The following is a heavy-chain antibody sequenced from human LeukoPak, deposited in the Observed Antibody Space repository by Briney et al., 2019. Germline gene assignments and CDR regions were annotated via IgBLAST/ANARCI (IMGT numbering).Heavy chain of an antibody. D-gene: IGHD3-3*01. J-gene: IGHJ4*02. CDR1: GFTFNDYY. CDR2: TSGSDSFT. CDR3: ARVERKTLSIDY. Sequence: GGSLRLSCAASGFTFNDYYMSWIRQAPGKGLEWISYTSGSDSFTNYADSVRGRFTISRDNTKNSLYLQMNSLRAEDTAVYYCARVERKTLSIDYWGQGTLVTVS. V-gene: IGHV3-11*06.